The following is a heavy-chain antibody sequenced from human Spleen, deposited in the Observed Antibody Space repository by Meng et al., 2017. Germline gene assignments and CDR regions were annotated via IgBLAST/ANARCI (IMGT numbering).Heavy chain of an antibody. CDR2: ISYDGSNK. CDR3: ARESGTAAGMGVFDY. D-gene: IGHD6-13*01. V-gene: IGHV3-30*01. J-gene: IGHJ4*02. Sequence: GESLKISCAASGFTFSSYAMHWVRQAPGKGLEWVAVISYDGSNKYYADSVKGRFTISRDNSKNTLYLQMNSLRAEDTAVYYCARESGTAAGMGVFDYWGQGTLVT. CDR1: GFTFSSYA.